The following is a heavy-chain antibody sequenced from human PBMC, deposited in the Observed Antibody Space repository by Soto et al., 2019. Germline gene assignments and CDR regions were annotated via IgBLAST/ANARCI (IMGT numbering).Heavy chain of an antibody. CDR1: GYTFTGYY. CDR2: INPNSGGT. Sequence: QVQLVQSGAEVKKPGASVKVSCKASGYTFTGYYMHWVRQAPGQGLEWMGWINPNSGGTNYAQKFQGWVTMTRDTSISTAYMELSRLRSDDTAVYYCARDIGESYVWDYYYGMDVWGQGTTVTVSS. J-gene: IGHJ6*02. CDR3: ARDIGESYVWDYYYGMDV. V-gene: IGHV1-2*04. D-gene: IGHD3-10*01.